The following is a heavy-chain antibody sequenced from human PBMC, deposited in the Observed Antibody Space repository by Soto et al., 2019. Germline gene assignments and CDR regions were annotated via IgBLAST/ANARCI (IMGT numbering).Heavy chain of an antibody. J-gene: IGHJ4*02. CDR3: ARDRGYLYYYDSSGYYYGDYFDY. CDR1: GFTFSSYG. D-gene: IGHD3-22*01. CDR2: ISYDGSNK. Sequence: GGSLRLSCAASGFTFSSYGMHWVRQAPGKGLEWVAVISYDGSNKYYADSVKGRFTISRDNSKNTLYLQMNSLRAEDTAVYYCARDRGYLYYYDSSGYYYGDYFDYWGQGTLVTVSS. V-gene: IGHV3-30*03.